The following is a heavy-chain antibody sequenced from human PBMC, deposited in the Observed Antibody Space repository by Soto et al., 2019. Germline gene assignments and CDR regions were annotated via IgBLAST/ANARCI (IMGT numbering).Heavy chain of an antibody. CDR1: GGSISRSNW. V-gene: IGHV4-4*02. CDR3: ARGDWIAVAGIFFDY. J-gene: IGHJ4*02. CDR2: IYHSGST. D-gene: IGHD6-19*01. Sequence: QVQLQESGPGLVKPSGTLSLTCAVSGGSISRSNWWSWVRQPPGQGLEWIGEIYHSGSTNYNPSLKSRVTISVDQSKSQFSLKLSSVTAADTAVYYCARGDWIAVAGIFFDYWGQGTLVTVSS.